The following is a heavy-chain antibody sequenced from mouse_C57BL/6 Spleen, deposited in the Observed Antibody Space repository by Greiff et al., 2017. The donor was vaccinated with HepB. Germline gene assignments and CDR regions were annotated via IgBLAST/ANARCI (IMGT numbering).Heavy chain of an antibody. CDR2: ISDGGSYT. D-gene: IGHD1-1*01. J-gene: IGHJ1*03. Sequence: EVKLMESGGGLVKPGGSLKLSCAASGFTFSSYAMSWVRQTPEKRLEWVATISDGGSYTYYPDNVKGRFTISRDNAKNNLYLHMSHLKSEDTAMYYCARDPEESSYVYFDVWGTGTTVTVSS. CDR3: ARDPEESSYVYFDV. V-gene: IGHV5-4*01. CDR1: GFTFSSYA.